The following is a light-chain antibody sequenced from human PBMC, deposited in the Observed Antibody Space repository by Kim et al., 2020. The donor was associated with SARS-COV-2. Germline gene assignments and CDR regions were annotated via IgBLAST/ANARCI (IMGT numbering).Light chain of an antibody. CDR3: QHLGT. V-gene: IGKV1-5*01. J-gene: IGKJ1*01. CDR1: QSISAW. CDR2: HAS. Sequence: QVTQSPSTLSASVGDRVTITCRASQSISAWLAWYQQKPGKAPKLLIYHASSLQSGVPSRFGGSGSGTEFTLTINNLQPDDFATYYCQHLGTFGLGTKVDIK.